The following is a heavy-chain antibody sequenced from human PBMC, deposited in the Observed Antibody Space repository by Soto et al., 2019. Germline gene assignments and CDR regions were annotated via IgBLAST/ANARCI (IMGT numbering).Heavy chain of an antibody. CDR2: IYHSGST. J-gene: IGHJ4*02. Sequence: SETLSLTCTVPGGSISSGDYYWSWIRQPPGKGLEWIGYIYHSGSTYYNPSLKSRVTISVDTSKNQFSLKLSSVTAADTAVYYCMLGSGWKDFDDWGQGTLVTVSS. CDR3: MLGSGWKDFDD. CDR1: GGSISSGDYY. D-gene: IGHD3-22*01. V-gene: IGHV4-30-4*01.